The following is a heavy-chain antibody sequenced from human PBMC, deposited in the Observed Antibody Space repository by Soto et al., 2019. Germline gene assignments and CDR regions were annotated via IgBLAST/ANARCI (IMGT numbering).Heavy chain of an antibody. J-gene: IGHJ4*02. V-gene: IGHV3-30*03. CDR1: GFTFINYG. CDR3: ASTWSGYYYFDS. Sequence: HPWGSLRLSCAASGFTFINYGMHWVRQAPGKGLEWVAVISYDGNNRYYGDSVKGRFTIFRDNSKNTVYLQMNSLRVEDTAVYYCASTWSGYYYFDSWGQGTLVTVSS. D-gene: IGHD3-3*01. CDR2: ISYDGNNR.